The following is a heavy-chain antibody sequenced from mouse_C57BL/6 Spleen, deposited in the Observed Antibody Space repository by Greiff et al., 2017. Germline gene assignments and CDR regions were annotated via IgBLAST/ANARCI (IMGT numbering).Heavy chain of an antibody. J-gene: IGHJ3*01. CDR2: ISSGSSTI. V-gene: IGHV5-17*01. CDR1: GFTFSDYG. D-gene: IGHD2-10*01. Sequence: EVQLMESGGGLVKPGGSLKLSCAASGFTFSDYGMHWVRQAPEKGLEWVAYISSGSSTIYYADTVKGRFTISRDNAKNTLFLQMTSLRSEDTAMYYCARPYYPAWFAYWGQGTLVTVSA. CDR3: ARPYYPAWFAY.